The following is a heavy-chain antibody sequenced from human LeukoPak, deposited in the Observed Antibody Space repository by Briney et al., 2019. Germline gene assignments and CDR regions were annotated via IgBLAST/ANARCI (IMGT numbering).Heavy chain of an antibody. J-gene: IGHJ4*02. CDR3: ARDPGVVVPASDGY. Sequence: GASVKVSCKASGYTFTGYYIHWVRQAPGQGLEWMGWINPNSGGTNYAQKFQGRVTMTRDTSISTAYMELSRLRSDDTAVYYCARDPGVVVPASDGYWGQGTLVTVSS. D-gene: IGHD2-2*01. CDR2: INPNSGGT. V-gene: IGHV1-2*02. CDR1: GYTFTGYY.